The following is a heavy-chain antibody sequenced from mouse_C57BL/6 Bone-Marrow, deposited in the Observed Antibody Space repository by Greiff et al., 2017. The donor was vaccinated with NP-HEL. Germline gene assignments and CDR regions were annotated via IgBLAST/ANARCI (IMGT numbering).Heavy chain of an antibody. J-gene: IGHJ2*01. CDR1: GYTFPSYW. D-gene: IGHD2-3*01. V-gene: IGHV1-61*01. CDR3: ARSGGYYYFDY. CDR2: IYPSDSET. Sequence: QVQLQQPGAELVRPGSSVKLSCKASGYTFPSYWLDWVKQRPGQGLEWIGNIYPSDSETHYNQKFKDKATLTVDKSSSTAYMQLSSLTSEDSAVYYCARSGGYYYFDYWGQRTTLTVSS.